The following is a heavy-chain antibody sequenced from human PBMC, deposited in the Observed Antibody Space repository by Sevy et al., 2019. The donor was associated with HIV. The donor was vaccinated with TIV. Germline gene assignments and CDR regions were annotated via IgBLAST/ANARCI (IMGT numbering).Heavy chain of an antibody. D-gene: IGHD5-12*01. J-gene: IGHJ3*02. CDR1: GYTLTKLS. CDR3: ATPKYVGYDYESLDI. Sequence: ASVKVSCKVSGYTLTKLSMHWMRQAPGKGLEWMGGFDPEDGETIYAQKFQGRVTMTEDTSTDTAYMELSSLRSEDTAVYYCATPKYVGYDYESLDIWGQGTMLTVSS. CDR2: FDPEDGET. V-gene: IGHV1-24*01.